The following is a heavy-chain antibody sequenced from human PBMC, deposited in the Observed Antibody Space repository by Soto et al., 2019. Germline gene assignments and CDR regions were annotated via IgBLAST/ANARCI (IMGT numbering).Heavy chain of an antibody. D-gene: IGHD3-22*01. J-gene: IGHJ4*02. CDR2: IYPGDSDT. CDR1: GYSFTSYW. V-gene: IGHV5-51*01. Sequence: GESLKISCKGSGYSFTSYWIGWVRQMPGKGLEWMGIIYPGDSDTRYSPSFQGQVTISADKSISTAYLQWSSLKASDTAMYYCARQAYYYDSSGYYPFDYWGQGTLVTVS. CDR3: ARQAYYYDSSGYYPFDY.